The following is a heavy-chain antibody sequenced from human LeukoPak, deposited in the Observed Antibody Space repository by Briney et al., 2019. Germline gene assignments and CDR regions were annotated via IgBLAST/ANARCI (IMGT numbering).Heavy chain of an antibody. CDR2: FSGSGDST. CDR3: ASRRGIGGYDY. V-gene: IGHV3-23*01. J-gene: IGHJ4*02. Sequence: GGSLRLPCAASGFTFSIYAMTWVRQAPGKGLEWVSAFSGSGDSTYYAESVKGRFTIPRDSSKNTLYLQMNSLRAEDTAVYYCASRRGIGGYDYWGQGTLVTVSS. CDR1: GFTFSIYA. D-gene: IGHD5-12*01.